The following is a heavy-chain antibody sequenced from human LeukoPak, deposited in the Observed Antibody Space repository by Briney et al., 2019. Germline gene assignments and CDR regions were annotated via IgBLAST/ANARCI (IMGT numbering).Heavy chain of an antibody. J-gene: IGHJ6*03. Sequence: GGSLRLSCAASGFTFDDYAMHWVRQAPGKGLEWVSGISWKSDRIGHADSVKGRFTISRDNAKNSLYLQMNSLRAEDTALYYCAKSGIIQGYYFYYMDVWGKGTTVTISS. CDR2: ISWKSDRI. CDR1: GFTFDDYA. CDR3: AKSGIIQGYYFYYMDV. D-gene: IGHD5-18*01. V-gene: IGHV3-9*01.